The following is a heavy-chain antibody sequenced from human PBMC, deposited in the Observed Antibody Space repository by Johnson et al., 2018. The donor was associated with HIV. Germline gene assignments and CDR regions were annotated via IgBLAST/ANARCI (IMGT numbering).Heavy chain of an antibody. CDR1: GFTVSSNY. CDR3: AILAGLDYGDSLDAFDI. J-gene: IGHJ3*02. CDR2: IYSGGST. D-gene: IGHD4-17*01. V-gene: IGHV3-66*01. Sequence: EVQLVESGGGLVQPGGSLRLSCAASGFTVSSNYMSWVRQAPGKGLEWVSVIYSGGSTYYADSVKGRFTISRDNSNNTLYLQMNSLRAEDTAVYYCAILAGLDYGDSLDAFDIWAQGTMVTVSS.